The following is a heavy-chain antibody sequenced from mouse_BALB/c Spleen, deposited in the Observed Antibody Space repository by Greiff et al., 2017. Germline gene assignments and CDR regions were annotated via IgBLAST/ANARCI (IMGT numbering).Heavy chain of an antibody. CDR2: ISYSGST. CDR3: ARYDYDEGGFAY. V-gene: IGHV3-2*02. Sequence: EVQLQQSGPGLVKPSQSLSLTCTVTGYSITSDYAWNWIRQFPGNKLEWMGYISYSGSTSYNPSLKSRISITRDTSKNQFFLQLNSVTTEDTATYYCARYDYDEGGFAYWGQGTLVTVSA. J-gene: IGHJ3*01. D-gene: IGHD2-4*01. CDR1: GYSITSDYA.